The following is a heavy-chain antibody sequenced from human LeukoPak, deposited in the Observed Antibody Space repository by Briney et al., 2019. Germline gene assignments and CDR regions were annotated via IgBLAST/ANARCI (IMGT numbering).Heavy chain of an antibody. V-gene: IGHV3-30*03. Sequence: GGSLRLSCAASGFTFSSYGMHWVRQAPGKGLEWVAVISYDGSNKYYADSVKGRFTISRDNSKNTLYLQMNSLRAEDTAVYFCARDLSAAGRFDNWGQGTLVTVSS. CDR2: ISYDGSNK. J-gene: IGHJ4*02. D-gene: IGHD6-13*01. CDR1: GFTFSSYG. CDR3: ARDLSAAGRFDN.